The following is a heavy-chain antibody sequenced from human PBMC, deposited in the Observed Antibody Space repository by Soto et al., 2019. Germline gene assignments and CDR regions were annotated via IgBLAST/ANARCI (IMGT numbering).Heavy chain of an antibody. CDR2: IYYSGST. CDR3: ARVGVVKGPEFLFDY. CDR1: GGSISSYY. Sequence: SETLSLTCTVSGGSISSYYWSWIRQPPGKGLEWIGYIYYSGSTNYNPSLKSRVTISVDTSKNQFSLKLSSVTAADTAVYYCARVGVVKGPEFLFDYWGQGTLVTVSS. D-gene: IGHD3-3*01. J-gene: IGHJ4*02. V-gene: IGHV4-59*01.